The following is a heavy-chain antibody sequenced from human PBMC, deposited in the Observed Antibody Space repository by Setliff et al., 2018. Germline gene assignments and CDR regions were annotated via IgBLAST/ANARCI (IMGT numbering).Heavy chain of an antibody. CDR2: ISNSGST. D-gene: IGHD6-13*01. CDR1: GGSGDYY. CDR3: ARTPAAGTRDAFDI. V-gene: IGHV4-30-4*08. Sequence: SETLSLTCTVSGGSGDYYWSWIRQPPGKGLEWIGYISNSGSTYYKSSLKSRLTISIDTSKSQFSLKLGSVTAADTAMYYCARTPAAGTRDAFDIWGQGTMVTVSS. J-gene: IGHJ3*02.